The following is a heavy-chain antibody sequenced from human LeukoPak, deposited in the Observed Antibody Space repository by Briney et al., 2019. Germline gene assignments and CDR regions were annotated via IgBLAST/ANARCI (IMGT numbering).Heavy chain of an antibody. CDR1: GYTFTSYD. V-gene: IGHV1-8*01. CDR3: ARGHTYCSSTSCYTDWFDP. J-gene: IGHJ5*02. D-gene: IGHD2-2*02. Sequence: ASVKVSCKASGYTFTSYDVNWVRQATGQGLEWMGWMNPNSGNTGYAQKFQGRVTMTRNTSMSTAYMELSSLRSEDTAVYYCARGHTYCSSTSCYTDWFDPWGQGTLVTVSS. CDR2: MNPNSGNT.